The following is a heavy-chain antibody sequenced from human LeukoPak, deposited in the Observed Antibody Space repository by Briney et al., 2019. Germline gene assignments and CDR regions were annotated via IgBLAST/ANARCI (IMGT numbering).Heavy chain of an antibody. J-gene: IGHJ4*02. Sequence: GGSLRLSCAASGFTFSSYSMNWVRQAPGKGLEWVSYISSSSSTIYYADSVKGRFTISRDNAKNSLYLQMNSLRAEDTAVYYCARDHSSSSWYPGDGSYLFDYWGQGTLVTVSS. CDR2: ISSSSSTI. V-gene: IGHV3-48*01. CDR3: ARDHSSSSWYPGDGSYLFDY. CDR1: GFTFSSYS. D-gene: IGHD6-13*01.